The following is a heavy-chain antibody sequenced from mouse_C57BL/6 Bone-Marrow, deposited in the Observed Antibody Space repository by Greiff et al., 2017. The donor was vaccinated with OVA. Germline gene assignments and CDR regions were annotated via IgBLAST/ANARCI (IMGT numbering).Heavy chain of an antibody. CDR1: GFTFSDYG. CDR2: ISSGSSTI. V-gene: IGHV5-17*01. CDR3: AKDYYGSLAY. Sequence: EVQVVESGGGLVKPGGSLKLSCAASGFTFSDYGMHWVRQAPEKGLEWVAYISSGSSTIYYADTVKGRFTISRDNAKNTLFLQMTSLRSEDTAMYYCAKDYYGSLAYWGQGTLVTVSA. D-gene: IGHD1-1*01. J-gene: IGHJ3*01.